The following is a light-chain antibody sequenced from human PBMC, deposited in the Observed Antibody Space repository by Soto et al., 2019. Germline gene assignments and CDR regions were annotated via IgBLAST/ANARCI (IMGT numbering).Light chain of an antibody. CDR1: NSNIGRNH. Sequence: QSVLTQPASASGTPGQRVTVSCSGSNSNIGRNHVYWYQQLPGTAPKLLIYSSSERPSGVPDRFSGSKSGTSASLAISGLRSDDEADYYCATWDDSLNWVFGGGTKLTVL. CDR3: ATWDDSLNWV. J-gene: IGLJ3*02. CDR2: SSS. V-gene: IGLV1-47*01.